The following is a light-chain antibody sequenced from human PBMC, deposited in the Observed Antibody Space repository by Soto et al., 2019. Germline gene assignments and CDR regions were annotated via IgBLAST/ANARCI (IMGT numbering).Light chain of an antibody. CDR3: QHTGV. Sequence: DIQMTQSPSSVSASVGDTVTITCRASQGLSSWLDWYQQKPGKAPELLIFATSSLHGGVPSRFSGSGSGTDFTLTISSLQPEDFATYYCQHTGVFGPGTKVDI. CDR1: QGLSSW. V-gene: IGKV1-12*01. J-gene: IGKJ3*01. CDR2: ATS.